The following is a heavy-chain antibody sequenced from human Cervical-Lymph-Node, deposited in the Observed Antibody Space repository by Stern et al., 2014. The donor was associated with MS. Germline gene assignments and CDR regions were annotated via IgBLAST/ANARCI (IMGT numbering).Heavy chain of an antibody. D-gene: IGHD5-18*01. J-gene: IGHJ4*02. CDR3: ARLRASGYSYGYGFDY. V-gene: IGHV1-3*01. Sequence: QVQLVQSGAEVKKPGASVKVSCKASGYTFTGYTMHWVRQAPGQRLEWMGWINAANGNTKYSEKFLGRLTITNDASANTAYMELSSLRSEDTAIYYCARLRASGYSYGYGFDYWGQGTLVTVSS. CDR2: INAANGNT. CDR1: GYTFTGYT.